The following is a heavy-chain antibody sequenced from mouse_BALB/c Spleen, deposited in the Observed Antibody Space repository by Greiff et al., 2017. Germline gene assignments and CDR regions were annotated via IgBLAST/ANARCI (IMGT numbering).Heavy chain of an antibody. CDR2: IYPGDGDT. CDR1: GYTFTSYW. D-gene: IGHD3-1*01. J-gene: IGHJ4*01. Sequence: VQLKQSGAELARPGASVKLSCKASGYTFTSYWMQWVKQRPGQGLEWIGAIYPGDGDTRYTQKFKGKATLTADKSSSTAYMQLSSLASEDSAVYYCARSGASYYAMDYWGQGTSVTVSS. V-gene: IGHV1-87*01. CDR3: ARSGASYYAMDY.